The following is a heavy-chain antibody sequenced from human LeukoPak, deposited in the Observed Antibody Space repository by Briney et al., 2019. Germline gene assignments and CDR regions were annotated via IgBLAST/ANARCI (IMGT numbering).Heavy chain of an antibody. CDR2: ISGGGDIT. V-gene: IGHV3-23*01. CDR3: VREDTPATANY. CDR1: GFNFANHA. Sequence: GGSLRLSCAASGFNFANHAMSWVRQTPGKGLEWVSAISGGGDITFYAGSVTGRFTISRDNSKDTLFLQMHSLRPGDTAVYYCVREDTPATANYWGQGTLVTIFS. J-gene: IGHJ4*02. D-gene: IGHD2-21*02.